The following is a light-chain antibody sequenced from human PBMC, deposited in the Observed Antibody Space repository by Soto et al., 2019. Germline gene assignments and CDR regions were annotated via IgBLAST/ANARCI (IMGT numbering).Light chain of an antibody. CDR2: EVS. CDR3: QSFDSSLSGSGV. CDR1: SSDIGTYKY. J-gene: IGLJ3*02. V-gene: IGLV2-14*01. Sequence: QSALTQPASVSGSPGQSITISCTGTSSDIGTYKYVSWFQHHPGKAPKLIIFEVSNRPSGISDRFSGFKSANTAYLTIIGLQADDEAEYFCQSFDSSLSGSGVFGGGTKLTVL.